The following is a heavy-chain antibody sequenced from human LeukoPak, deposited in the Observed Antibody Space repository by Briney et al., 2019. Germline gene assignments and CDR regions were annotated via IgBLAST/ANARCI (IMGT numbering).Heavy chain of an antibody. D-gene: IGHD2/OR15-2a*01. CDR3: AGRVIAGSDY. J-gene: IGHJ4*02. V-gene: IGHV5-51*01. CDR2: IYPGDSDT. CDR1: GYNFTNYW. Sequence: GESLKISCKGSGYNFTNYWIAWVRQMPGKGLEWMGIIYPGDSDTVYSPSFEGQVTISADKSISTAYLQWSSLKASDTAMYYCAGRVIAGSDYWGQGTLVTVSS.